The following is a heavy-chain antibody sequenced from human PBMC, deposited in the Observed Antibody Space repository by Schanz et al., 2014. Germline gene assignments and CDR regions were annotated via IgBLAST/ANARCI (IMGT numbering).Heavy chain of an antibody. Sequence: QVQLVQSGGEMKKPGASVKVSCKASGYTFTSYSIHWVRQAPGQGLEWMGWINVGNGNMKYSQKFQGRVTITRDTSASTAYMELTSLRSEDTAVYFCARGPLGTSPWGQGTLVTVSS. J-gene: IGHJ5*02. CDR2: INVGNGNM. CDR3: ARGPLGTSP. D-gene: IGHD5-12*01. CDR1: GYTFTSYS. V-gene: IGHV1-3*01.